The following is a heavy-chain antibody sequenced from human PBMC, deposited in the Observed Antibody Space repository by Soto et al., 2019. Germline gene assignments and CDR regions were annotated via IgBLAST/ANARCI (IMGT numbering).Heavy chain of an antibody. CDR1: GFTFSSYS. D-gene: IGHD3-3*01. CDR3: AGERMIDFGDYLYYAMDV. V-gene: IGHV3-48*02. CDR2: ISTSSTTI. Sequence: VGSLRLSCAASGFTFSSYSMNWVRQAPGKGLEWVSYISTSSTTIYYADSVKGRFTISRDNAKNSLFLQINSLRDEDTAVYYCAGERMIDFGDYLYYAMDVWGQGTTVTVSS. J-gene: IGHJ6*02.